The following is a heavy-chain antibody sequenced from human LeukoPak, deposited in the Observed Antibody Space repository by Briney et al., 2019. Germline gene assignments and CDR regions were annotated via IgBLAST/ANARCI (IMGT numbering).Heavy chain of an antibody. CDR2: ISSSGSTI. Sequence: GGSLRLSCAASGFTFSSYEMNCVRRAPGKGLEWVSYISSSGSTIYYADPVKGRFTISRDNAKNSLYLQMNSLRAEDTAVYYCARGPRITIFGVFYYYGMDVWGQGTTVTVSS. CDR3: ARGPRITIFGVFYYYGMDV. J-gene: IGHJ6*02. CDR1: GFTFSSYE. V-gene: IGHV3-48*03. D-gene: IGHD3-3*01.